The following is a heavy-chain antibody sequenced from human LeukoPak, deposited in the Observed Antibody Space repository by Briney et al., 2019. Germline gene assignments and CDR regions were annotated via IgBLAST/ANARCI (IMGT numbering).Heavy chain of an antibody. V-gene: IGHV4-61*01. CDR3: ARGLVEMATRYFDL. CDR1: GGSVSSDSYY. Sequence: SETLSLTCTVSGGSVSSDSYYWSWIRQPPGKGLEWIGYIYYTGSTNYNPSLKSRVTISVDMSKNQFSLKLTSVTAADTAVYYCARGLVEMATRYFDLWGRGTLVTVSS. CDR2: IYYTGST. D-gene: IGHD5-24*01. J-gene: IGHJ2*01.